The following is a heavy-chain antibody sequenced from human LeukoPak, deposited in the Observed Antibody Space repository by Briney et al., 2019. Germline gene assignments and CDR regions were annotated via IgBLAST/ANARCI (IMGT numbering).Heavy chain of an antibody. Sequence: ASVTVPCKASGYTFTDYYIHWVRQAPGQGLEWMGWINPNSGGTNYAQKSQGRVTMTRDTSISTAYMELSRLRSDDTAVYYCARGNYDSNFDYWGQGTLVTVSS. CDR1: GYTFTDYY. J-gene: IGHJ4*02. D-gene: IGHD5-12*01. CDR3: ARGNYDSNFDY. V-gene: IGHV1-2*02. CDR2: INPNSGGT.